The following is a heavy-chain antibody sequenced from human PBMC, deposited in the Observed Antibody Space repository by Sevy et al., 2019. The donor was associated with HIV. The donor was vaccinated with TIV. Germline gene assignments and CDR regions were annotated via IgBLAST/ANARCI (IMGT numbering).Heavy chain of an antibody. CDR3: AKEAGITAAGPDYYGMDV. D-gene: IGHD6-13*01. CDR1: GFTFSSYG. Sequence: GGSLRLSCATSGFTFSSYGMNWVRQAPGKGLEWVTFIRYDGSNKYYVDSVKGRFTVSRDNSKNTLYLQMNSLRVEDTAVYYCAKEAGITAAGPDYYGMDVWGQGTTVTVSS. J-gene: IGHJ6*02. V-gene: IGHV3-30*02. CDR2: IRYDGSNK.